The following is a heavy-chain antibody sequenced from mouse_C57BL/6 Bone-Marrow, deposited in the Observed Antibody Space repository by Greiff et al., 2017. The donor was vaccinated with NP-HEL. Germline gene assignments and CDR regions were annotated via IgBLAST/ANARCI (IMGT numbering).Heavy chain of an antibody. CDR3: ARTPLRRFSAMDY. Sequence: QVQLQQSGPRLVQPSQSLSITCTVSGFSLTSYGVHWVRQSPGKGLEWLGVIWSGGSTDYNAAFISRLSISKDNSKSHVFFKMNRLQADDTAIDYCARTPLRRFSAMDYWGQGTSVTVSS. D-gene: IGHD1-1*01. CDR1: GFSLTSYG. V-gene: IGHV2-2*01. J-gene: IGHJ4*01. CDR2: IWSGGST.